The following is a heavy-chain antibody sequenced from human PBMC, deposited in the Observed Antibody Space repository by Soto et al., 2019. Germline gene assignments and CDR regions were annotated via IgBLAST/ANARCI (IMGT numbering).Heavy chain of an antibody. D-gene: IGHD6-6*01. J-gene: IGHJ4*02. Sequence: VRLSCAASGFTFSSYAMSWVRQAPGKGLEWVSAISGSGGSTYYADSVKGRFTISRDNSKNTLYLQMNSLRAEDTAVYYCAKDGYEYSSPVWFDYWGQGTLVTVSS. CDR3: AKDGYEYSSPVWFDY. CDR2: ISGSGGST. CDR1: GFTFSSYA. V-gene: IGHV3-23*01.